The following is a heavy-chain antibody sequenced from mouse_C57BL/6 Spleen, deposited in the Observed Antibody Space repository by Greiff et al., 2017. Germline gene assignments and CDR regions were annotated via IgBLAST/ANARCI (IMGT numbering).Heavy chain of an antibody. Sequence: QVQLQQSGAELVKPGASVKISCKASGYAFSSYWMNWVKQRPGKGLEWIGQIYPGDGDTNYNGKFKGKATLTADKSSSTAYMQLSSLTSEDSAVYFWARSLYYYGSSYDYAMDYWGQGTSVTVSS. CDR1: GYAFSSYW. D-gene: IGHD1-1*01. J-gene: IGHJ4*01. CDR2: IYPGDGDT. V-gene: IGHV1-80*01. CDR3: ARSLYYYGSSYDYAMDY.